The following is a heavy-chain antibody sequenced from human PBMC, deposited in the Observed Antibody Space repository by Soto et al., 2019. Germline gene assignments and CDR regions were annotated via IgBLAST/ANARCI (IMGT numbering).Heavy chain of an antibody. CDR2: IYYSGST. V-gene: IGHV4-59*01. Sequence: KPSETLSLTCTVSGGSISSYYWSWIRQPPGKGLEWIGYIYYSGSTNYNPSLKSRVTISVDTSKNQFSLKLSSVTAADTAVYYCARDRRYSGYDTTVTNGRYYYGMDVWGQGTTVTVSS. CDR1: GGSISSYY. CDR3: ARDRRYSGYDTTVTNGRYYYGMDV. J-gene: IGHJ6*02. D-gene: IGHD5-12*01.